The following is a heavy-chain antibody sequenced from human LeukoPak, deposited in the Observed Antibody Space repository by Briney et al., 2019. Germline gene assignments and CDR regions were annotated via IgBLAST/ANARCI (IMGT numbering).Heavy chain of an antibody. D-gene: IGHD3-16*01. CDR2: ISGSGGFT. CDR1: GFTFSSYG. CDR3: AKRQLRGDSSYYFDY. Sequence: GGSLRLSCAASGFTFSSYGINWVRQAPGKGLEWVSGISGSGGFTYYADSVKGRFTISRDNSNNTLSLQMNSLRIDDTAVYYCAKRQLRGDSSYYFDYWGPGTLVTVSS. J-gene: IGHJ4*02. V-gene: IGHV3-23*01.